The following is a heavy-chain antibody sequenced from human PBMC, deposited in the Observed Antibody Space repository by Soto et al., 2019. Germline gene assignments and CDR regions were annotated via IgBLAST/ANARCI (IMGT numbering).Heavy chain of an antibody. V-gene: IGHV3-21*01. CDR3: ARHQGPAAGNYGMDV. CDR1: GFTFSSYS. D-gene: IGHD6-13*01. J-gene: IGHJ6*02. Sequence: GGSLRPSCAASGFTFSSYSMNWVRQAPGKGLEWVASISSSSSYIYYADSVKGRFTISRDKAKNSLFLQMSSLRAEDTALYYCARHQGPAAGNYGMDVWGRGTTVTVSS. CDR2: ISSSSSYI.